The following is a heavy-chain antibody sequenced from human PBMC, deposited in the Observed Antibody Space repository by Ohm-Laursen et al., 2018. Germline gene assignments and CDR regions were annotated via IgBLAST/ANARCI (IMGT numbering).Heavy chain of an antibody. CDR1: GDSISGYY. CDR2: IFTSGST. CDR3: ASHYGDYLGWFDP. J-gene: IGHJ5*02. Sequence: TLSLTCSVSGDSISGYYWNWIRQPAGKGLEWIGRIFTSGSTNYNPSLKSRVTMSVDTSNNQFSLKLSSVTAADTAVYYCASHYGDYLGWFDPWGQGTLVTVSS. D-gene: IGHD4-17*01. V-gene: IGHV4-4*07.